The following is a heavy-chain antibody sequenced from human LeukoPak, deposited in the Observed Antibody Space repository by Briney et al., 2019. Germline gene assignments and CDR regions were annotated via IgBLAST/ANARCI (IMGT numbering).Heavy chain of an antibody. CDR1: GFTFSSYS. Sequence: PGGSLRLSCAASGFTFSSYSMNWVRQAPGKGLEWVSSISSSSSYIYYADSVRGRFTISRDNAENSLYLQMNSLRAEDTAVYYCARAVGYSGFSDYWGQGTLVTVSS. J-gene: IGHJ4*02. V-gene: IGHV3-21*01. CDR3: ARAVGYSGFSDY. D-gene: IGHD5-12*01. CDR2: ISSSSSYI.